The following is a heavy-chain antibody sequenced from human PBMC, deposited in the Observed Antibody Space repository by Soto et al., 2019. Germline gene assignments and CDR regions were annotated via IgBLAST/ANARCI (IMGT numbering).Heavy chain of an antibody. D-gene: IGHD2-2*02. V-gene: IGHV4-30-2*01. J-gene: IGHJ4*02. CDR2: IYHSGST. Sequence: SETLSLTCAVSGGSISSGGYSWSWIRQPPGKGLEWIGYIYHSGSTYYNPSLKSRVTISVDRSKNQFSLKLSSVTAADTAVYYCARAEDTYYFDYWGQGILVTVSS. CDR3: ARAEDTYYFDY. CDR1: GGSISSGGYS.